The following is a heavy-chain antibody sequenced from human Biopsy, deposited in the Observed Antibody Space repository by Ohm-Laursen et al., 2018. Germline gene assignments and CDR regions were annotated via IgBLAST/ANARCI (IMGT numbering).Heavy chain of an antibody. CDR2: ISHSGST. D-gene: IGHD6-13*01. CDR1: GASISSAAYH. CDR3: AGATSGTSLYDP. V-gene: IGHV4-31*01. Sequence: SQTLSLTCTVSGASISSAAYHWSWIRQLPGKGLEWIGYISHSGSTSYNPSLRSLVTISTDTSTNQFSLKVGSVTAADTAMYYCAGATSGTSLYDPWGQGILVTVSS. J-gene: IGHJ5*02.